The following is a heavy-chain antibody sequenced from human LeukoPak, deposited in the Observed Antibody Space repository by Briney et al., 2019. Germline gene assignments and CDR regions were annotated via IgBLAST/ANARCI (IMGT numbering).Heavy chain of an antibody. CDR1: GFTFSDYY. D-gene: IGHD1-26*01. J-gene: IGHJ4*02. CDR2: IRSSGSTI. Sequence: AGSLTLSCAASGFTFSDYYMRWIRPAQGQGMGWVSYIRSSGSTISYADSGKGRFTIPRDNGKNSLYLQMNSIRAEDTAVYYCARAGHSGSQWEPIWVVDYWGQGTLVTVSS. CDR3: ARAGHSGSQWEPIWVVDY. V-gene: IGHV3-11*04.